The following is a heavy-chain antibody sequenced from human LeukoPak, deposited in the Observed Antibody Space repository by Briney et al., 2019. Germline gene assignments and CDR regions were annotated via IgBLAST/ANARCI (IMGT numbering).Heavy chain of an antibody. CDR1: GFTFSTFW. D-gene: IGHD6-13*01. V-gene: IGHV3-74*01. Sequence: GGSLGLSCAASGFTFSTFWMHWVRQAPGKGPVWVSRINSDGSRTTYADSVKGRFTISRDNAKNTLYLQMSSLRAEDTAVYYCATSPLDSRYYFDYWGQGTLVTVSS. CDR3: ATSPLDSRYYFDY. CDR2: INSDGSRT. J-gene: IGHJ4*02.